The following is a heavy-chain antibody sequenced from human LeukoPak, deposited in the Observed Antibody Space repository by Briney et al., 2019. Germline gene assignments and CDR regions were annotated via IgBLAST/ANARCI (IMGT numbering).Heavy chain of an antibody. CDR3: ARREIAAADPKGHFGY. CDR2: INHSGST. CDR1: GGSFSGYY. V-gene: IGHV4-34*01. J-gene: IGHJ4*02. D-gene: IGHD6-13*01. Sequence: SETLSLTCAVYGGSFSGYYWSWIRQPPGKGLEWIGEINHSGSTNYNPSLKSRVTISVDTSKNQFSLKLSSVTAADTAVYYCARREIAAADPKGHFGYWGQGTLVTVSS.